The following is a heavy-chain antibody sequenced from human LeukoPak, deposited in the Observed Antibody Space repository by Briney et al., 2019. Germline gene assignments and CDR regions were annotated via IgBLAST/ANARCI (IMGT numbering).Heavy chain of an antibody. V-gene: IGHV3-30*18. CDR3: AKDLGPSGWFKAIDY. CDR2: ISYDGGNK. Sequence: GRSLRLSCAASGFTFSRYAMHWVRQAPGKGLEWVSVISYDGGNKYYEESVKGRFTISRDNSKNTLYLQMNNLRGDDTAVYFCAKDLGPSGWFKAIDYWGQGNLVTVSS. J-gene: IGHJ4*02. CDR1: GFTFSRYA. D-gene: IGHD6-19*01.